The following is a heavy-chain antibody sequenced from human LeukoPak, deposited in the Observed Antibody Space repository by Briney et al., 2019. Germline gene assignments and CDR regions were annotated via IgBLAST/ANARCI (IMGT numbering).Heavy chain of an antibody. CDR3: ARQDGTAKFYFDY. V-gene: IGHV5-51*01. CDR1: GYRFTTYW. CDR2: IYPGDSDT. D-gene: IGHD5-24*01. J-gene: IGHJ4*02. Sequence: GESLQISCKGSGYRFTTYWIGWVRQMPGKGLEWMGIIYPGDSDTSYSPSFQGHVTISVDKSINTAYLQWSSLKASDTAIYYCARQDGTAKFYFDYWGQGTLVTVSS.